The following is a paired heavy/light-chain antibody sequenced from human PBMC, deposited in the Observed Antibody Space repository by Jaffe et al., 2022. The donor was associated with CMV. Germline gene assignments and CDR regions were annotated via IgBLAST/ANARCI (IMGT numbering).Heavy chain of an antibody. CDR1: GGSISNYY. V-gene: IGHV4-59*01. D-gene: IGHD3-16*02. Sequence: VQLQESGPGLLKPSETLSLICTVSGGSISNYYWSWIRQPPGRQLEWIGYIYYTGNTKYNPSLTSRVTISVDLSKDQFSLRLNSLTPADTAVYYCARGQLGELSAFESWGQGTLVTVSA. CDR2: IYYTGNT. CDR3: ARGQLGELSAFES. J-gene: IGHJ4*02.
Light chain of an antibody. CDR2: WAS. CDR1: QSVLFTTTNKNY. Sequence: DIVMTQSPDSLAVSLGERATINCKSSQSVLFTTTNKNYLAWYQQKPGQPPKLLLYWASTRDSGVPDRFSGGGSGTDFTLTISSLQAEDVAVYYCQQYHSPPRTFGQGTKVEIK. V-gene: IGKV4-1*01. J-gene: IGKJ1*01. CDR3: QQYHSPPRT.